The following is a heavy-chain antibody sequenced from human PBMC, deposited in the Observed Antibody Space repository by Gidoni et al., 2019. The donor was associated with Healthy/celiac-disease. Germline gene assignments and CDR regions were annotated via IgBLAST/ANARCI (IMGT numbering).Heavy chain of an antibody. CDR3: ARELSSGWHHAFDI. Sequence: DPGKGLEWVSYISSSGSTIYYADSVKGRFTISRDNAKNSLYLQMNSLRAEDTAVYYCARELSSGWHHAFDIWGQGTMVTVSS. V-gene: IGHV3-11*01. J-gene: IGHJ3*02. CDR2: ISSSGSTI. D-gene: IGHD6-19*01.